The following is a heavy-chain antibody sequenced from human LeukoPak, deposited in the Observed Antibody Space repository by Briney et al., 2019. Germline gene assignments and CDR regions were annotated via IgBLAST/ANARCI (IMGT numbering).Heavy chain of an antibody. J-gene: IGHJ6*03. D-gene: IGHD3-22*01. CDR1: GGSIISNY. Sequence: SETLSLTCTVSGGSIISNYWSWIRQSAGTGLEWIGRIYGSGITAYKPSLKSRVTTSLDTSRKQFSLRLTSVTAADTAVYYCARLKFYDSTGYSPGYYMDVWAKGTTVSVFS. CDR2: IYGSGIT. CDR3: ARLKFYDSTGYSPGYYMDV. V-gene: IGHV4-4*07.